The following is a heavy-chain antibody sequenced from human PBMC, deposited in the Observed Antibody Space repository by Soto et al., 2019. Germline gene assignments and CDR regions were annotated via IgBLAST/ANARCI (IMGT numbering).Heavy chain of an antibody. D-gene: IGHD6-13*01. CDR3: ARYGGFFGQGIAGAGHYFVY. Sequence: SETLSLTCTVSGGSISSYYWSWIRQPPGKGLEWIGYIYYSGSTNYNPSLKSRVTISLDTSKNQFSLKLSSVTAADTAVYYCARYGGFFGQGIAGAGHYFVYWGQGTLVTVSS. J-gene: IGHJ4*02. CDR2: IYYSGST. CDR1: GGSISSYY. V-gene: IGHV4-59*01.